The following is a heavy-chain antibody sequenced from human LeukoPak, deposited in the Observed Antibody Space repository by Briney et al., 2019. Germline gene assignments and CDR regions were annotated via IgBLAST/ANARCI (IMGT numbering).Heavy chain of an antibody. CDR1: GYSFTSYW. J-gene: IGHJ4*02. D-gene: IGHD2-2*01. V-gene: IGHV5-51*01. CDR3: ARHWGYQLLCDY. Sequence: GESLKISCKGSGYSFTSYWIGWVRQMPGKGLEWMGIIYPGESDTRYSPSFQGQVTISADKSISTAYLRCSILKASDTAMYYCARHWGYQLLCDYWGQGTLVTVSS. CDR2: IYPGESDT.